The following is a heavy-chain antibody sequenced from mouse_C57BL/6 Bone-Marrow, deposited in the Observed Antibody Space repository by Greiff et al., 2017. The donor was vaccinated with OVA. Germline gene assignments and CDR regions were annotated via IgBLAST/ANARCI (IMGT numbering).Heavy chain of an antibody. Sequence: QVQLKQSGPELVRPGASVKISCKAPGYTFTSHWMPWVRQRPGQGLEWIGEIFPGSGSTYYNEKFKGQATLSVDTSSSTAYMQLSSLTSEDAADYCCAKGAWFAYWGQGTLVTVSA. CDR2: IFPGSGST. J-gene: IGHJ3*01. CDR3: AKGAWFAY. CDR1: GYTFTSHW. V-gene: IGHV1-56*01.